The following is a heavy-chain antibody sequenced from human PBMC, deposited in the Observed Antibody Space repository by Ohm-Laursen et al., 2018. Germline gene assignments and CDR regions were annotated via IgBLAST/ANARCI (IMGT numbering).Heavy chain of an antibody. D-gene: IGHD1-26*01. CDR2: ISYDGSNK. CDR1: GFTFSSYG. Sequence: SLRLSCAASGFTFSSYGMHWVRQAPGKGLEWVAVISYDGSNKYYADSVKGRFTISRDNAKNSLYLQMNSLRAEDTAVYYCARARGGSYYRPGAFFDYWGQGTLVTVSS. V-gene: IGHV3-30*03. J-gene: IGHJ4*02. CDR3: ARARGGSYYRPGAFFDY.